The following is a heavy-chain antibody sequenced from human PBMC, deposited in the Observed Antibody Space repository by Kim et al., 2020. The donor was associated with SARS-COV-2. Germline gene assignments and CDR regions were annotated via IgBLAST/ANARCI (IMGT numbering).Heavy chain of an antibody. CDR3: ARNNEAQVGATADEGYYYYGMDV. CDR2: IYYSGST. Sequence: SETLSLTCTVSGGSISSYYWSWIRQPPGKGLEWIGYIYYSGSTNYNPSLKSRVTISVDTSKNQFSLKLSSVTAADTAVYYCARNNEAQVGATADEGYYYYGMDVWGQGTTVTVSS. D-gene: IGHD1-26*01. V-gene: IGHV4-59*08. CDR1: GGSISSYY. J-gene: IGHJ6*02.